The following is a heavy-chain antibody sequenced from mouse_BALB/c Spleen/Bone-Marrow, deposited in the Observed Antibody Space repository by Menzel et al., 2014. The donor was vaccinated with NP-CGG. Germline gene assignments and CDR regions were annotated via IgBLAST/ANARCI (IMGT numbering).Heavy chain of an antibody. CDR3: ARLGYYGMMAY. Sequence: DVMLVESGGGLVQPGGSLKLSCAASGFDFSRYWMGWVRQAPGRGLKWIGEINPESSTINYTPSLKDKFIISRDNAKNALYLQMGKVRSEDTALYFCARLGYYGMMAYWGQGTSVTVSS. J-gene: IGHJ4*01. V-gene: IGHV4-1*02. CDR2: INPESSTI. CDR1: GFDFSRYW. D-gene: IGHD1-1*01.